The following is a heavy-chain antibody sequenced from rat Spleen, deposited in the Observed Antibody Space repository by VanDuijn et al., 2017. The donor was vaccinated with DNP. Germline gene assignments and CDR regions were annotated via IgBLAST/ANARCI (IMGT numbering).Heavy chain of an antibody. CDR3: ARWDRGTGFVY. CDR2: IHTGSGGS. J-gene: IGHJ3*01. D-gene: IGHD4-3*01. V-gene: IGHV1-43*01. CDR1: GYIFRTNY. Sequence: QVKMQQSGAELAKPGSSVKISCKASGYIFRTNYIGWIKQTPGQGLEYLGYIHTGSGGSSFDQKFKGKATLTVDRSSSTVFMQLSSLTPDDSAVYYCARWDRGTGFVYWGQGTLVTVSS.